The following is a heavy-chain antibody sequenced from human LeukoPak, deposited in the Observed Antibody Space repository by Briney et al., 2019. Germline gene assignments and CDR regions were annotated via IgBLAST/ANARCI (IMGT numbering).Heavy chain of an antibody. D-gene: IGHD4-17*01. CDR3: ARRNYGDYDHYFDQ. CDR1: GGSISRYY. Sequence: PSETLSLTCSVSGGSISRYYWNWIRQSAGKGLEWIGRIYTSGSTNYNPSLKSRVTMSVDTSKNQFSLKLSSVTAADTAVYYCARRNYGDYDHYFDQWGQGALVTVSS. CDR2: IYTSGST. V-gene: IGHV4-4*07. J-gene: IGHJ4*02.